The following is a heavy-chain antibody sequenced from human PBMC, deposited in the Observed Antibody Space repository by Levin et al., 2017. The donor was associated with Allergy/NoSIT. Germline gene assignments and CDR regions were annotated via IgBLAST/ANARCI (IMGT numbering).Heavy chain of an antibody. CDR2: IKQDGSEK. CDR3: ARDWFYGSGSYAPPYYYYYMDV. J-gene: IGHJ6*03. CDR1: GFTFSSYW. Sequence: GGSLRLSCAASGFTFSSYWMSWVRQAPGKGLEWVANIKQDGSEKYYVDSVKGRFTISRDNAKNSLYLQMNSLRAEDTAVYYCARDWFYGSGSYAPPYYYYYMDVWGKGTTVTVSS. D-gene: IGHD3-10*01. V-gene: IGHV3-7*04.